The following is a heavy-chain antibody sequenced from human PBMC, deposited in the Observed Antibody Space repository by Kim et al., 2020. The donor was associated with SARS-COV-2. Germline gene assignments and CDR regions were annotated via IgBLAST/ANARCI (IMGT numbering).Heavy chain of an antibody. CDR1: GGSISSYY. V-gene: IGHV4-59*01. CDR2: IYYSGST. D-gene: IGHD2-2*01. J-gene: IGHJ6*02. CDR3: ARGSYSDIVVVPAANYYYYYGMDV. Sequence: SETLSLTCTVSGGSISSYYWSWIRQPPGKGLEWIGYIYYSGSTNYNPSLKSRVTISVDTSKNQFSLKLSSVTAADTAVYYCARGSYSDIVVVPAANYYYYYGMDVWGQGTTVTVSS.